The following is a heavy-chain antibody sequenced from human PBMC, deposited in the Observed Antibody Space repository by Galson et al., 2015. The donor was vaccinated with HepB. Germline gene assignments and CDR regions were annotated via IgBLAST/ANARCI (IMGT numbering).Heavy chain of an antibody. CDR2: ISAYNGNT. CDR1: GYTFTNYG. J-gene: IGHJ6*02. V-gene: IGHV1-18*04. CDR3: AREFYYFYGMDV. Sequence: SVKVSCKASGYTFTNYGFSWVRQAPGQGLEWMGWISAYNGNTNYARKLQGRVTMTTDTSTSTAYMELRSLRSDDTAVYYCAREFYYFYGMDVWGQGTTVTVSS.